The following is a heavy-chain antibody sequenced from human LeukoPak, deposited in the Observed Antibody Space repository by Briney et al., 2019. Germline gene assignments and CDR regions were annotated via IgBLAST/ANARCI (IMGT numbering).Heavy chain of an antibody. D-gene: IGHD4-11*01. J-gene: IGHJ4*01. CDR1: GFSFTNYA. Sequence: PGGSLSLSCPASGFSFTNYAMHWVRQAPGKGLEWVAFMSYDGWSDYNADSVQGRLTISRDHSKNTLYLQMNSLRGEDTAGYYCARDVVWNSNYDPSYFDYWGQGTLVFVSS. V-gene: IGHV3-30*01. CDR3: ARDVVWNSNYDPSYFDY. CDR2: MSYDGWSD.